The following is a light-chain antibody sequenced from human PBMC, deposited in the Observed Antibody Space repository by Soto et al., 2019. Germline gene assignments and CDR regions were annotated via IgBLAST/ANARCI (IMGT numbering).Light chain of an antibody. V-gene: IGKV1-6*01. J-gene: IGKJ2*01. CDR1: QGIENQ. CDR3: LQDYDFPYT. CDR2: AAS. Sequence: AIQMTQSPSSLSASVGDRVTITCRASQGIENQLTWYQQKPGKAPKVLIYAASSLQSGVTSRFSGSGSGTYFTLTISSLQPEDFATYYCLQDYDFPYTVGRGTKLDI.